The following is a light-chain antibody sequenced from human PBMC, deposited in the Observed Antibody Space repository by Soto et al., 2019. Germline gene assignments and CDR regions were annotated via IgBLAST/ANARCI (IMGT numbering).Light chain of an antibody. CDR1: QSVSAN. J-gene: IGKJ4*01. CDR3: QQYNSWPLT. CDR2: GAS. V-gene: IGKV3-15*01. Sequence: EIVMAQSPATLSVSPGERATLSCRASQSVSANLAWYQQKPGQAPRLLIYGASTRATGVPATFSGSGSGTQFTLTISSLQPEDFAVYYCQQYNSWPLTFGGGTTVEIK.